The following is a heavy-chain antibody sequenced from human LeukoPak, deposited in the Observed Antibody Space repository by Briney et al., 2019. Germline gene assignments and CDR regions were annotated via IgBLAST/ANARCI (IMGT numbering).Heavy chain of an antibody. CDR2: INPNSGGT. J-gene: IGHJ6*03. Sequence: ASVKVSCKASGYTFTGYYMHWVRQAPGQGLEWMGWINPNSGGTNYAQKFQGRVTMTRDTSISTAYMELSRLKSDDKAVYYCARGDYSNYVGYYYYMDVWGKGTTVTVSS. V-gene: IGHV1-2*02. CDR3: ARGDYSNYVGYYYYMDV. D-gene: IGHD4-11*01. CDR1: GYTFTGYY.